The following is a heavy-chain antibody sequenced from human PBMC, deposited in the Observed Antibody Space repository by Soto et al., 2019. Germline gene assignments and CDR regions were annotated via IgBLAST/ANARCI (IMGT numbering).Heavy chain of an antibody. D-gene: IGHD2-15*01. CDR1: GCTFSSXT. V-gene: IGHV1-69*02. CDR2: IIPILGIA. Sequence: SVKVSCKASGCTFSSXTISWVRQAPGQGLEWMGRIIPILGIANYAQKFQGRVTITADKSTSTAYMELSSLRSEDTAVYYCARVEVGATYFDYWGQGTLVTVSS. J-gene: IGHJ4*02. CDR3: ARVEVGATYFDY.